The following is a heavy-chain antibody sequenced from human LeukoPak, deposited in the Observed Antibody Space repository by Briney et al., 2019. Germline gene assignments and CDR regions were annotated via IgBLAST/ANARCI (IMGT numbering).Heavy chain of an antibody. CDR3: ARAGNVRFDY. CDR1: GFILRSYT. D-gene: IGHD1-1*01. CDR2: ISTNSDYI. Sequence: PGGSLRLSCAASGFILRSYTMTWVRQAPGKGLEWVSSISTNSDYIYYADSLKGRFTISRDDAKNSLYLQIDSLRAEDTAVYYCARAGNVRFDYWGQGTLVTVSS. J-gene: IGHJ4*02. V-gene: IGHV3-21*04.